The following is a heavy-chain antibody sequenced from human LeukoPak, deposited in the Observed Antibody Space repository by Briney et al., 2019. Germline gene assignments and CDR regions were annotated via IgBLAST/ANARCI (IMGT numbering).Heavy chain of an antibody. Sequence: PGGSLRLSCAASGFTFSNAWMSWVRQAPGKGLEWVALIWYDGSNKYYTDSVKGRLTISRDNSKNTLYLQMNSLRAEDTAIYYCAREGPRGNSQFDYWGQGTLVTVSS. CDR3: AREGPRGNSQFDY. J-gene: IGHJ4*02. CDR1: GFTFSNAW. V-gene: IGHV3-33*08. D-gene: IGHD2/OR15-2a*01. CDR2: IWYDGSNK.